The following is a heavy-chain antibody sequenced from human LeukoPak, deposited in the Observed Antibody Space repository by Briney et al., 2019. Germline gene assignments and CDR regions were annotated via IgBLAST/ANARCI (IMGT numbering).Heavy chain of an antibody. D-gene: IGHD2/OR15-2a*01. CDR3: ARDWFHAIDY. CDR2: IRSDGSDT. CDR1: GFTFSSYE. Sequence: GSLRLSCAASGFTFSSYEMNWVRQAPGKGLVWVSRIRSDGSDTRYAESVKGRFTISRDNAKNTLYLQMNSLRAEDTAVYYCARDWFHAIDYWGQGTLVTVSS. J-gene: IGHJ4*02. V-gene: IGHV3-74*01.